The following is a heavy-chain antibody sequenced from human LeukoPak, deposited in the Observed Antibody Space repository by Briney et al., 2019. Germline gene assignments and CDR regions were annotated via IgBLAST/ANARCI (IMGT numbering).Heavy chain of an antibody. Sequence: TSETLSLTCAVYGGSFSGYYWSWIRQPPGKGLEWIGEINHSGSTNYNPSLKSRVTISVDTSKNQFSLKLSSVTAADTAVYYCARPPLRRVRGVNWFDPWGQGTLVTVSS. CDR3: ARPPLRRVRGVNWFDP. V-gene: IGHV4-34*01. CDR1: GGSFSGYY. J-gene: IGHJ5*02. D-gene: IGHD3-10*01. CDR2: INHSGST.